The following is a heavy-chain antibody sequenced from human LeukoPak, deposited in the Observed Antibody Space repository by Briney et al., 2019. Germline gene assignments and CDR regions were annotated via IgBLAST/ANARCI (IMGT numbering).Heavy chain of an antibody. D-gene: IGHD6-13*01. CDR2: ISGSGGST. CDR3: VKAAGSWYGYFDY. Sequence: GGSLRLSCAASGLTFSSYAMSWVRQAPGKGLEWVSAISGSGGSTYYADSVKGRFTISRDNSKNAQYLQMSSLRPEDAAVYYCVKAAGSWYGYFDYWGQGTLVTVSS. J-gene: IGHJ4*02. V-gene: IGHV3-23*01. CDR1: GLTFSSYA.